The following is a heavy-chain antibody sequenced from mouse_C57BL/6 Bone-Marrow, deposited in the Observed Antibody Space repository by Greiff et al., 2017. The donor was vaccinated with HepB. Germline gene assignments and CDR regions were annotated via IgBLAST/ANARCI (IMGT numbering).Heavy chain of an antibody. CDR2: IFPGSGST. Sequence: QVQLQQSGPELVRPGASVKISCKAPGYTFTSHWMQWVRQRPGQGLEWIGEIFPGSGSTYYNEKFKGKATLTVDTSSSTAYMQLSSLTSEDSAVYFCARGFEGCYGSSLFAYWGQGTLVTVSA. V-gene: IGHV1-56*01. J-gene: IGHJ3*01. CDR1: GYTFTSHW. CDR3: ARGFEGCYGSSLFAY. D-gene: IGHD1-1*01.